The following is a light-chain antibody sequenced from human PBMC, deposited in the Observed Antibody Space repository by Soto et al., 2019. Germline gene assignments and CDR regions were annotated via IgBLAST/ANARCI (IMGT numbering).Light chain of an antibody. CDR2: DTS. CDR1: QSVGRRY. CDR3: QYQGT. J-gene: IGKJ4*01. Sequence: IVLTQSPDTLSWSPGERATLSCRASQSVGRRYLAWYQQKPGQAPMLLIYDTSERASDIPDRFSGSGSGTDFTLTISRLVPEDFAVYYCQYQGTFGGGTKVEIK. V-gene: IGKV3-20*01.